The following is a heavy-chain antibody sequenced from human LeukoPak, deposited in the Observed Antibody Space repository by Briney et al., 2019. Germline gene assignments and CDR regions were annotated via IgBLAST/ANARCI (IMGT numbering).Heavy chain of an antibody. CDR3: AKSIIAAVGKDYYYAMDP. Sequence: PGGSLRLSCAASGFTFSSYGMHWVRQAPGKGLEWVAVISYDGTNKYYADSVKGRFTISRDNWKNTLHLQMHSLRGEDTAVYYCAKSIIAAVGKDYYYAMDPWGQGTLVTVSS. D-gene: IGHD6-13*01. CDR1: GFTFSSYG. J-gene: IGHJ5*02. CDR2: ISYDGTNK. V-gene: IGHV3-30*18.